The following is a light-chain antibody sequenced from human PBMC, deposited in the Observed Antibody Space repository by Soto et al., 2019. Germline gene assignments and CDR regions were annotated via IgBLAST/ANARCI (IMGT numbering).Light chain of an antibody. V-gene: IGKV3-15*01. CDR1: QSVSSN. J-gene: IGKJ1*01. Sequence: EIGMTQFPATLSVSPGERATPSCRASQSVSSNLAWYQQKPGQAPRLLIYGASTRATGIPARFSGSGSGTEFTLTISSLQSEDFAVYYCQQYNNWPPWTFGQGTKVDIK. CDR3: QQYNNWPPWT. CDR2: GAS.